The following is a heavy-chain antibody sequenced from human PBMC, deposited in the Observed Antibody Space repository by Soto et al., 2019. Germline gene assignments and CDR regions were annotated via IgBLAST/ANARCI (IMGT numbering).Heavy chain of an antibody. J-gene: IGHJ3*01. CDR2: INPSGGTT. D-gene: IGHD5-12*01. CDR3: ARSYIVATILAFDV. CDR1: GYSFTTYY. Sequence: GASVKVSCKASGYSFTTYYMHWVRQAPGQGLEWMGIINPSGGTTTYAQKFKGRVTMTRDTSTSTVYMDLSSLRSDDTAVYYCARSYIVATILAFDVWGQGTMVTV. V-gene: IGHV1-46*03.